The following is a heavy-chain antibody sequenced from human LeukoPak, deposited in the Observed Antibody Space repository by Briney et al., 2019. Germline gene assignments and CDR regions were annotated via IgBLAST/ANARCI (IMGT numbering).Heavy chain of an antibody. CDR3: ARGLEGGLISNELGY. CDR2: IYYSGST. CDR1: GGSISSYY. J-gene: IGHJ4*02. V-gene: IGHV4-59*01. Sequence: SETLSLTCTVSGGSISSYYWSWIRQPPGKGLEWIGYIYYSGSTNYNPSLKSRVTISVDTSKNQFSLKLSSVTAADTAVYYCARGLEGGLISNELGYWGQGTLVTVSS. D-gene: IGHD4-11*01.